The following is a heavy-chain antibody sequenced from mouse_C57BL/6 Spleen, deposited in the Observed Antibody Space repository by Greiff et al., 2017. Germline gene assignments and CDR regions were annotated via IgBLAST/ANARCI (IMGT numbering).Heavy chain of an antibody. V-gene: IGHV5-9*01. CDR2: ISGGGGNT. CDR1: GFTFSSYT. J-gene: IGHJ2*01. CDR3: AREYYNYFDY. Sequence: EVMLVESGGGLVKPGGSLKLSCAASGFTFSSYTMSWVRQTPEKRLEWVATISGGGGNTYYPDSVKGRFTISRDNAKNTLYLQMSSLRSEDKALYYCAREYYNYFDYWGQGTTLTVSS. D-gene: IGHD2-12*01.